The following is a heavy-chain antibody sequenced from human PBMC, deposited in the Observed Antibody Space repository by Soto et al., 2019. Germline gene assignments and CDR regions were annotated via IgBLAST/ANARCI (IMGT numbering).Heavy chain of an antibody. D-gene: IGHD4-17*01. V-gene: IGHV4-31*03. CDR3: ARSPEATVTAFDY. CDR2: IYYSGST. J-gene: IGHJ4*02. Sequence: QVQLQESGPGLVKPSQTLSLTCTVSGGSISSGGYYWSWIRQHPGKGLEWIGYIYYSGSTYYNPSLKSRGTISVDKSKNQFSLKLSSVTAADTAVYYCARSPEATVTAFDYWGQGTLGTVSS. CDR1: GGSISSGGYY.